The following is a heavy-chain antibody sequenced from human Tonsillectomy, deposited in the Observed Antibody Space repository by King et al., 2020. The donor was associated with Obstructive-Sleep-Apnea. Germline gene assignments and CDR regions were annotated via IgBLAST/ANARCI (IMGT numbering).Heavy chain of an antibody. CDR3: AGDYGDYKVDY. Sequence: LQLQESGPRLVKPWETLSLTCTVSGGSFGAYYWSWIRQPPGRGLEWIGNIYDTGNTNYNPSLKSRITMSVDTSKKQFSLKLRSVTAADTAVYFCAGDYGDYKVDYWGQGSLVTVSS. V-gene: IGHV4-59*01. J-gene: IGHJ4*01. CDR2: IYDTGNT. CDR1: GGSFGAYY. D-gene: IGHD4-17*01.